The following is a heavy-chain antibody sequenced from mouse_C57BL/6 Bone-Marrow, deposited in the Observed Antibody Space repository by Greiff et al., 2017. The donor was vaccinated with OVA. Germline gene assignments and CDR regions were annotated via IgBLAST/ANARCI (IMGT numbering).Heavy chain of an antibody. D-gene: IGHD2-12*01. CDR2: IYPGDGDT. J-gene: IGHJ3*01. V-gene: IGHV1-82*01. CDR1: GYAFSSSW. CDR3: VGFTKGFAY. Sequence: VKLQESGPELVKPGASVKISCKASGYAFSSSWMNWVKQRPGKGLEWIGRIYPGDGDTNYNGKFKGKATLTADKSSSTAYMQLSSLTSEDSAVYFCVGFTKGFAYWGQGTLVTVSA.